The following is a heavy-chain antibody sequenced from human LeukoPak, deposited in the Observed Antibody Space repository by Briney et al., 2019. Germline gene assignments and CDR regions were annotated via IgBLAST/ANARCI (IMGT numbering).Heavy chain of an antibody. J-gene: IGHJ4*02. Sequence: GGSLRLSCAASGFTFSSYAMSWVRQAPGKGLEWVSAISGSGCSTYYADSVKGRFTISRDNSKNTLYLQMNSLRAEDTAVYYCAKDGYCSGGSCYSDYWGQGTLVTVSS. CDR1: GFTFSSYA. D-gene: IGHD2-15*01. CDR3: AKDGYCSGGSCYSDY. V-gene: IGHV3-23*01. CDR2: ISGSGCST.